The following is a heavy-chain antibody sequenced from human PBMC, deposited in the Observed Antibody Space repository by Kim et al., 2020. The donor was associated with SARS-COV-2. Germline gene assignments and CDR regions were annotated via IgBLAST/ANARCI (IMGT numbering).Heavy chain of an antibody. J-gene: IGHJ4*02. CDR3: ALDEGGYDGGLFDY. D-gene: IGHD5-12*01. Sequence: AQKFQGRVTITADKSTSTAYMELSSLRSDDTAVYYCALDEGGYDGGLFDYWGQGTLVTVSS. V-gene: IGHV1-69*02.